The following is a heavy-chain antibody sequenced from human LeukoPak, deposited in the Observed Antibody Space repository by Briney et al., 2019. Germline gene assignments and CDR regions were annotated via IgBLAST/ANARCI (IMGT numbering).Heavy chain of an antibody. V-gene: IGHV4-39*07. CDR1: GGSISSSSYY. J-gene: IGHJ4*02. CDR2: MYYSGST. Sequence: PSETLSFTCTVSGGSISSSSYYWGWIRQPPGKGPEWIVSMYYSGSTFYNPSLKSRVTMSVDTSKNQFSLKLSSVTAADTAMYYCARDLYEDSSWYPSYYFDYWGQGTLVTVSS. CDR3: ARDLYEDSSWYPSYYFDY. D-gene: IGHD6-13*01.